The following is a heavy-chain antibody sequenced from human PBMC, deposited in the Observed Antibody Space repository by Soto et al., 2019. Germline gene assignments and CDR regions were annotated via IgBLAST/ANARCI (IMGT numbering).Heavy chain of an antibody. CDR3: ARAHLRDGYIGFDY. Sequence: GGSLRLSCAASGFTFSSYSMNWVRQAPGKGLEWVSSISSSSSYIYYADSVKGRFTISRDNAKNSLYLQMNSLRAEDTAVYYCARAHLRDGYIGFDYWGQGTLVTVSS. CDR1: GFTFSSYS. V-gene: IGHV3-21*01. J-gene: IGHJ4*02. CDR2: ISSSSSYI. D-gene: IGHD5-12*01.